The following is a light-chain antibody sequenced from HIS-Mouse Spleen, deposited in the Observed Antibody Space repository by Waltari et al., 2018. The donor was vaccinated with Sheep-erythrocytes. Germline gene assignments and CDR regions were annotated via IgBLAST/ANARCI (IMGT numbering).Light chain of an antibody. CDR3: CSYAGSYNHV. Sequence: QSALTQPRSVSGSPGQSVTISCTGTSSDVGGYKHVSRYQQHPGKAPKLMIYDVSKRPSGVPDRFSGSKSGNTASLTISGLQAEDEADYYCCSYAGSYNHVFATGTKVTVL. CDR1: SSDVGGYKH. V-gene: IGLV2-11*01. J-gene: IGLJ1*01. CDR2: DVS.